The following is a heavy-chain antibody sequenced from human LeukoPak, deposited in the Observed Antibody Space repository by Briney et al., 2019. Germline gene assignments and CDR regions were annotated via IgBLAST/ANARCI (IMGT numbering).Heavy chain of an antibody. J-gene: IGHJ4*02. CDR3: ARDLQRGYSSGWYRGVDY. V-gene: IGHV3-53*05. CDR2: IYSGGST. Sequence: GGSLRLSCAASGFTVSSNYMSWVRQAPGKGLEWVSVIYSGGSTYYADSVKGRFTISRDNSKNTLYLQMNSLRSEDTAVYYCARDLQRGYSSGWYRGVDYWGQGTLVTVSS. D-gene: IGHD6-19*01. CDR1: GFTVSSNY.